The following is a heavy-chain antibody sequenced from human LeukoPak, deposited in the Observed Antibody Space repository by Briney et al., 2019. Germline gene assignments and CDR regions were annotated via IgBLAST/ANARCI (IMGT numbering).Heavy chain of an antibody. CDR2: IKQDGSEK. V-gene: IGHV3-7*01. CDR3: ARICSSTSCYANDY. Sequence: PGGSLRLSCAASGFTFSSYWMSWVRQAPGKGLEWVANIKQDGSEKYYVDSVKGRFTISRDNAKNSLYLQMNSLRAEDTAVYYCARICSSTSCYANDYWGQGTLVTVSS. CDR1: GFTFSSYW. J-gene: IGHJ4*02. D-gene: IGHD2-2*01.